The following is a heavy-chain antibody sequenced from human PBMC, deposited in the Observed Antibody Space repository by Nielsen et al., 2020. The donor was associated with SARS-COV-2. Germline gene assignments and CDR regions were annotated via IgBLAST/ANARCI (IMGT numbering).Heavy chain of an antibody. J-gene: IGHJ4*02. V-gene: IGHV3-48*01. CDR1: GFTFSSYS. CDR2: ISSSSNTI. Sequence: GGSLRLSCAASGFTFSSYSMNWVRQAPGKGLEWVSYISSSSNTIYYADSVKGRFTISRDNAKNSLYLQMNSLRAEDTAVYYCARLGNSGDYWGQGTLVTVSS. CDR3: ARLGNSGDY. D-gene: IGHD4-23*01.